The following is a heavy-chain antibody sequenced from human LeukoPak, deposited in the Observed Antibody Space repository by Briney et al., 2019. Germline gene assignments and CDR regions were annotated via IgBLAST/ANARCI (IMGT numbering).Heavy chain of an antibody. Sequence: GGSLRLSCAASGFTFSSYAMHWVRQAPGKGLEYVSAISSNGGSTYYANSVKGRFTISRDNSKNTLYLQMNSLRAEDTAIYYCATKTSYGDRYFDYWGQGTLVTVSS. J-gene: IGHJ4*02. V-gene: IGHV3-64*01. CDR3: ATKTSYGDRYFDY. CDR2: ISSNGGST. D-gene: IGHD4-17*01. CDR1: GFTFSSYA.